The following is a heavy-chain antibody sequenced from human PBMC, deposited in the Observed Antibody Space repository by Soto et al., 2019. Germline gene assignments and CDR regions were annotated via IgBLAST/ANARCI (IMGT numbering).Heavy chain of an antibody. V-gene: IGHV1-69*13. J-gene: IGHJ4*02. Sequence: SVKVSCKASGGTLKSFTFTWVRQAPGQGLEWMGGIIPIFETANYAQKFQDRVTITADESTSTVYMELSSLRSADTAVYYCATKGVSGWFFDYWGQGTVVTVSS. CDR1: GGTLKSFT. D-gene: IGHD6-19*01. CDR3: ATKGVSGWFFDY. CDR2: IIPIFETA.